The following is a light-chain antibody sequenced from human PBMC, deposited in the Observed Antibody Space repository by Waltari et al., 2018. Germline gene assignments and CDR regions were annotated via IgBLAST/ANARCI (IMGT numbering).Light chain of an antibody. CDR3: LLSYSGARWV. Sequence: WFQQKPGQAPRTLSYDTSNKHSWTPARFAGSLLGGKAALTLSGAQSEDEAEYHCLLSYSGARWVFGGGTRLTVL. J-gene: IGLJ3*02. V-gene: IGLV7-46*01. CDR2: DTS.